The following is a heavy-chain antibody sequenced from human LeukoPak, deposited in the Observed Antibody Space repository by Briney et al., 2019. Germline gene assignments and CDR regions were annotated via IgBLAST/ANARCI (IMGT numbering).Heavy chain of an antibody. CDR3: ARGPYSSGWHFDY. D-gene: IGHD6-19*01. CDR1: GFTFSSYW. CDR2: IKQDGSEK. Sequence: GGSLRLSCAASGFTFSSYWMSWVRQAPGKGLEWVANIKQDGSEKYYVDSVKGRFTISRDNAKNSLYLQMNSLRAEDTVVYYCARGPYSSGWHFDYWGQGTLVTVSS. V-gene: IGHV3-7*01. J-gene: IGHJ4*02.